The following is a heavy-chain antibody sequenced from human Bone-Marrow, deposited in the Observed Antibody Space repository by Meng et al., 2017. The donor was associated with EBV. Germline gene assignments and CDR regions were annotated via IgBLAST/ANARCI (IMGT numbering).Heavy chain of an antibody. CDR3: AYFGDLPPLW. CDR1: GDSIASNNAA. Sequence: QLQHSSPGLVTPSQNLSVTCAISGDSIASNNAAWNWIRQSPSRGLEWLGRTYYSSKSYNDYAVSVKSRITVNLDTSKNQLSLHLNSVTPEDTAVYYCAYFGDLPPLWWGQGTLVTVSS. CDR2: TYYSSKSYN. V-gene: IGHV6-1*01. J-gene: IGHJ4*02. D-gene: IGHD3-16*01.